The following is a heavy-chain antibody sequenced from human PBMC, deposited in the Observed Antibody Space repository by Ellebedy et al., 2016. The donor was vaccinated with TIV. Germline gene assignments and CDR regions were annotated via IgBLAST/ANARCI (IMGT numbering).Heavy chain of an antibody. CDR3: ARVVRDLWFGEFNDAFDI. J-gene: IGHJ3*02. D-gene: IGHD3-10*01. V-gene: IGHV1-2*02. CDR1: GYTFTGYY. Sequence: AASVKVSCKASGYTFTGYYMHWVRQAPGQGLEWMGWINPNSGGTNYAQKFQGRVTMTRDTSISTAYMELSRLRSDDTAVYYCARVVRDLWFGEFNDAFDIWGQGTMVTVSS. CDR2: INPNSGGT.